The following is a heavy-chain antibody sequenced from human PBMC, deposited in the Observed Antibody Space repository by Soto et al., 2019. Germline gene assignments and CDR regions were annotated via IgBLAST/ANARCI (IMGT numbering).Heavy chain of an antibody. CDR3: ARDPGTYYDFWSGYNYYYGMDV. V-gene: IGHV4-30-4*01. CDR2: IYYSGST. CDR1: GGSISSGDYY. J-gene: IGHJ6*02. Sequence: SETLSLTCTVSGGSISSGDYYWSWIRQPPGKGLEWIGYIYYSGSTYYNPSLKSRVTISVDTSKNQFSLKLSSVTAADTAVYYCARDPGTYYDFWSGYNYYYGMDVWGQGTTVTV. D-gene: IGHD3-3*01.